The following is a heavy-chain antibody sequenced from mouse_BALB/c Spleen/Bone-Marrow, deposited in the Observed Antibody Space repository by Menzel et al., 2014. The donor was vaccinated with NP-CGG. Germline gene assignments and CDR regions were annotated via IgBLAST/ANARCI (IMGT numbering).Heavy chain of an antibody. J-gene: IGHJ2*01. D-gene: IGHD2-3*01. Sequence: QVQLQQSGAELVRPGAPVKLSCKASGYTFTSYWINWVRQRPGQGLEWIGNIYPSDNYTNYNQKFKDKATLTVDKSSSTAYMQLSSPTSEDSAVYYCSRTYEYFDYWGQGTTLTVSS. V-gene: IGHV1-69*02. CDR3: SRTYEYFDY. CDR2: IYPSDNYT. CDR1: GYTFTSYW.